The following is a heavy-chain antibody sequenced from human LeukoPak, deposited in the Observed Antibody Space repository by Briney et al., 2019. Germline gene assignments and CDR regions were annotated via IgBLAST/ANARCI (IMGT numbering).Heavy chain of an antibody. D-gene: IGHD2-2*01. J-gene: IGHJ4*02. CDR3: ARELVPDAIEERDFDY. CDR1: GGTFSSYA. Sequence: GASVKVSCKASGGTFSSYAISWVRQAPGQGLEWMGGIIPIFGTANYAQKFQGRVTITADESTSTAYMELSSLRSEDTAVYYCARELVPDAIEERDFDYWGQGTLVTVSS. V-gene: IGHV1-69*13. CDR2: IIPIFGTA.